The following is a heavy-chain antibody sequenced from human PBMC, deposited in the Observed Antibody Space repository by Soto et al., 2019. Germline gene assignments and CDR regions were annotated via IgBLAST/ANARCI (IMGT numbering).Heavy chain of an antibody. Sequence: PSETLSVTCTVAGGSISSGGYYWSWIRKHPGKGLEWIGYIYYSGSTYYNPSLKSRVTISVDTSKNQFSLKLSSVTAADTAVYYCARVQGFGELFVFDPWGQGTLVTVSS. D-gene: IGHD3-10*01. CDR3: ARVQGFGELFVFDP. V-gene: IGHV4-31*03. J-gene: IGHJ5*02. CDR2: IYYSGST. CDR1: GGSISSGGYY.